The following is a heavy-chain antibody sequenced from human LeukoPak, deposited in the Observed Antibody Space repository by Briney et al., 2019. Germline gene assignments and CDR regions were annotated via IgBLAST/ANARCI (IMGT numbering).Heavy chain of an antibody. Sequence: VASVKVSYKASGYTFTSYYMHWVRQAPGQGLEWMGWISAYNGSTNYAQKLQGRVTMTTDTSTSTAYMELRSLRSDDTAVYYCARDDQQHPNWFDPWGQGTLVTVSS. CDR1: GYTFTSYY. CDR3: ARDDQQHPNWFDP. D-gene: IGHD6-13*01. V-gene: IGHV1-18*04. J-gene: IGHJ5*02. CDR2: ISAYNGST.